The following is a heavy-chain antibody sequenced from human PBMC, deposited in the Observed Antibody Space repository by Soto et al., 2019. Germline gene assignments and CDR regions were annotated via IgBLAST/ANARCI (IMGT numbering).Heavy chain of an antibody. V-gene: IGHV1-2*02. J-gene: IGHJ6*02. CDR2: INPNSGGT. D-gene: IGHD2-15*01. CDR1: GYTFTGYY. CDR3: ARWCGGSCYSCHYYYGMDV. Sequence: ASVQVSCKASGYTFTGYYMHWVRQAPGQGLEWMGWINPNSGGTNYAQKFQGRVTMTRDTSISTAYMELSRLRSDDTAVYYCARWCGGSCYSCHYYYGMDVWGQGTTVTVSS.